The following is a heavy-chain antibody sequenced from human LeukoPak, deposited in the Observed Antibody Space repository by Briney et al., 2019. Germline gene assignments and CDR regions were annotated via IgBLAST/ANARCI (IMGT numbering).Heavy chain of an antibody. Sequence: GGSLRLSCAASGFTFDDYAMSWVRQAPGKGLEWVSAISGSGGSTYYADSVKGRFTISRDNSKNTLYLQMNSLRAEDTAVYYCAKDVATAMVGKDYWGQGTLVTVSS. J-gene: IGHJ4*02. D-gene: IGHD5-18*01. V-gene: IGHV3-23*01. CDR3: AKDVATAMVGKDY. CDR1: GFTFDDYA. CDR2: ISGSGGST.